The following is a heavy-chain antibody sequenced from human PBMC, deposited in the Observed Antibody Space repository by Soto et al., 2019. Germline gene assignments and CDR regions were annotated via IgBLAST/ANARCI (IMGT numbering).Heavy chain of an antibody. D-gene: IGHD6-6*01. Sequence: PSETLSLTCTVSGGSISSSSYYWGWIRQPPGKVLQWIGRIYYSGSTYYNPSLKSRVTISVDTSKNHFSLKLSSLTAADTAVYYCARRDIAARQGKPFDYCGQRTLETVSS. CDR1: GGSISSSSYY. J-gene: IGHJ4*02. V-gene: IGHV4-39*01. CDR3: ARRDIAARQGKPFDY. CDR2: IYYSGST.